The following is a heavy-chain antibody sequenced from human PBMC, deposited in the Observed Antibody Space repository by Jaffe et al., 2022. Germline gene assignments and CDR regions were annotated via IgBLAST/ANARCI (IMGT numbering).Heavy chain of an antibody. Sequence: EVQLLESGGGLVQPGGSLRLSCAASGFTFSSYAMSWVRQAPGKGLEWVSAISGSGGSTYYADSVKGRFTISRDNSKNTLYLQMNSLRAEDTAVYYCAKDDGNYDFWSGYSGWFDPWGQGTLVTVSS. J-gene: IGHJ5*02. D-gene: IGHD3-3*01. CDR2: ISGSGGST. CDR3: AKDDGNYDFWSGYSGWFDP. CDR1: GFTFSSYA. V-gene: IGHV3-23*01.